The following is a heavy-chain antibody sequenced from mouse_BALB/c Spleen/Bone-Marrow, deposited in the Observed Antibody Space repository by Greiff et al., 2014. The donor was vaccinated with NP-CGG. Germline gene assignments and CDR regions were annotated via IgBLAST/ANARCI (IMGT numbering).Heavy chain of an antibody. Sequence: DVMLVESGGDLVKPGGSLRLSCAASGFTFSDYYMYWIRQTPEKRLEWVATISDGGSYTNYADSVKGRFTISRDNAKNNLYLQMSSLKSEDTAMYYCTRGLDWFGYWGQGTLVTVSA. V-gene: IGHV5-4*02. CDR1: GFTFSDYY. CDR2: ISDGGSYT. CDR3: TRGLDWFGY. J-gene: IGHJ3*01. D-gene: IGHD4-1*01.